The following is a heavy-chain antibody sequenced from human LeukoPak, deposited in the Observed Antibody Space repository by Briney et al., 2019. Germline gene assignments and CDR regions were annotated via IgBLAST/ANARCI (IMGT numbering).Heavy chain of an antibody. J-gene: IGHJ4*02. V-gene: IGHV4-39*07. CDR1: GGSIRSGSYY. CDR3: ARVPYSSSWYPDY. CDR2: IYYSGST. D-gene: IGHD6-13*01. Sequence: SETLSLTCTVSGGSIRSGSYYWGWIRQPPGKGLEWIGSIYYSGSTYYNPSLKSRVTISVDTSKNQFSLKLSSVTAADTAVYYCARVPYSSSWYPDYWGQGTLVTVSS.